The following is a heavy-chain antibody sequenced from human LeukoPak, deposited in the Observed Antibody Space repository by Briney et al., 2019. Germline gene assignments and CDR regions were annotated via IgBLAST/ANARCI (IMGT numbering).Heavy chain of an antibody. CDR2: INPSGGST. V-gene: IGHV1-69*05. D-gene: IGHD6-13*01. Sequence: SVKVSCKASGGTFSGYAISWVRQAPGQGLEWMGIINPSGGSTNYAQKFQGRVTITTDESTSTAYMELSSLRSEDTAVYYCARGGVSSFSPASDYWGQGTLVTVSS. CDR3: ARGGVSSFSPASDY. CDR1: GGTFSGYA. J-gene: IGHJ4*02.